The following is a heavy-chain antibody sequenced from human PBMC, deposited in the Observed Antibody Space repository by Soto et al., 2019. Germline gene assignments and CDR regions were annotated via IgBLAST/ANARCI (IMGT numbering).Heavy chain of an antibody. CDR1: GGSISSSSYY. D-gene: IGHD3-22*01. Sequence: PSETLSLTCTVSGGSISSSSYYWGWIRQPPGKGLEWIGSIYYIGSTYYNPSLKSRVTISVDTSNNQFSLKLSSVTAADTAVYYCASSSQSEEVGSSYWFSCFDLWGQGTMVTVSS. V-gene: IGHV4-39*01. CDR2: IYYIGST. J-gene: IGHJ3*01. CDR3: ASSSQSEEVGSSYWFSCFDL.